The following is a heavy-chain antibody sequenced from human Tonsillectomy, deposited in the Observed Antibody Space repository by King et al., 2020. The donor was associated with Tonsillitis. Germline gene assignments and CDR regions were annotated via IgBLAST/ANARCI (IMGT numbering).Heavy chain of an antibody. D-gene: IGHD3-10*01. CDR3: ARVDYGSGSYPLYYFDY. V-gene: IGHV7-4-1*02. CDR2: INTNTGNP. J-gene: IGHJ4*02. Sequence: VQLVESESELKKPGASVKVSCKASGYTFTSYAMNWVRQAPGQGLEWMGWINTNTGNPTYAQGFTGRFVFSLDTSVSTAYLQISSLKAEDTAVYYCARVDYGSGSYPLYYFDYWGQGTLVTVSS. CDR1: GYTFTSYA.